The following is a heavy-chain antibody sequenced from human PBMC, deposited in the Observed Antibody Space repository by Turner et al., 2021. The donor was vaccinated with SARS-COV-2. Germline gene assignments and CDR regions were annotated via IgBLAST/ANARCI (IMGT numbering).Heavy chain of an antibody. CDR3: ARWHYFDSSGYYTQAFDI. J-gene: IGHJ3*02. Sequence: EVHLVDSGVCLVTPGGSLRLSFPASVFLFSIYSMNWLRQAPGKGLEWVSSISSSSSYRYYADSVKGRFTISRDNAKNSLYLQMNSRRAEDTAVYYCARWHYFDSSGYYTQAFDIWGQGTMVTVAS. V-gene: IGHV3-21*01. CDR1: VFLFSIYS. D-gene: IGHD3-22*01. CDR2: ISSSSSYR.